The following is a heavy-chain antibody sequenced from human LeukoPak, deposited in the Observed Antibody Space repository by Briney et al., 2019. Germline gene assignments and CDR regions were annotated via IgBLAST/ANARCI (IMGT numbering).Heavy chain of an antibody. CDR1: GFTFSSYA. V-gene: IGHV3-30-3*01. CDR2: ISYDGSNK. J-gene: IGHJ4*02. Sequence: QSGGSLRLSCAASGFTFSSYAMHWVRQAPGKGLEWVAVISYDGSNKYYADSVKGRFTISRDNSKNTLYLQMNSLRAEDTAVYYCARERVEPEGGSKVDYWGQGTLVTVSS. CDR3: ARERVEPEGGSKVDY. D-gene: IGHD1-14*01.